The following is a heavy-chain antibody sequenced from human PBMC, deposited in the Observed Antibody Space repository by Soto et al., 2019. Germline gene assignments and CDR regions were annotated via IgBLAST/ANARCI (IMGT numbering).Heavy chain of an antibody. CDR2: IRDSGST. D-gene: IGHD2-8*01. V-gene: IGHV4-31*03. J-gene: IGHJ4*02. Sequence: QVQLQESGPGLVKPSQTLSVTCTVSGGSVSSDDYSWSWIRQHPGKGLEWIGYIRDSGSTYYIPSLEGRVTISVDTSKNQFSLRLRSVTAADTAVYYCARAMANYFDYWGQGTLVTASS. CDR1: GGSVSSDDYS. CDR3: ARAMANYFDY.